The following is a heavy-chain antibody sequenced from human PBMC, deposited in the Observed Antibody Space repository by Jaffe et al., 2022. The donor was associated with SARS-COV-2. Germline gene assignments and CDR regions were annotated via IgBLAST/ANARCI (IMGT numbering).Heavy chain of an antibody. D-gene: IGHD3-22*01. Sequence: EVQLVESGGGLVQPGGSLRLSCAASGFTFSSYSMNWVRQAPGKGLEWVSYISSSSSTIYYADSVKGRFTISRDNAKNSLYLQMNSLRAEDTAVYYCARERADYYDSSGPPDYWGQGTLVTVSS. J-gene: IGHJ4*02. V-gene: IGHV3-48*01. CDR1: GFTFSSYS. CDR2: ISSSSSTI. CDR3: ARERADYYDSSGPPDY.